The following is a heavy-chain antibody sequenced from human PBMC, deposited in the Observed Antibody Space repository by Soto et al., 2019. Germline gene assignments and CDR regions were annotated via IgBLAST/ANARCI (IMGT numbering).Heavy chain of an antibody. CDR1: GFTFSNYT. J-gene: IGHJ5*02. CDR2: ISYDGSTK. V-gene: IGHV3-30-3*01. CDR3: ARGAYYVFWSAYLNDNWFDP. D-gene: IGHD3-3*01. Sequence: PGGSLRLSCAASGFTFSNYTIHWVRQAPGKGLEWVASISYDGSTKYYTDFEKGRFTISRDNSKNTLYLQMNSLRTEDTAVYYCARGAYYVFWSAYLNDNWFDPWGQGTLVTVSS.